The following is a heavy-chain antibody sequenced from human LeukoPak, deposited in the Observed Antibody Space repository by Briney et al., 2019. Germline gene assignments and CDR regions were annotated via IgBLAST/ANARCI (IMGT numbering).Heavy chain of an antibody. V-gene: IGHV1-8*03. J-gene: IGHJ4*02. CDR1: GFTFTSYD. CDR3: ARGIFEIAARRPKRVYYFDY. Sequence: VGSVKVSCKASGFTFTSYDMNWVRQAPGEGLEWMGWMNPNRLNTGSAQMLQGRLTITSHTSIRTPYLELRSLRSEDTAVYYCARGIFEIAARRPKRVYYFDYWGQGTLVTVSS. CDR2: MNPNRLNT. D-gene: IGHD6-6*01.